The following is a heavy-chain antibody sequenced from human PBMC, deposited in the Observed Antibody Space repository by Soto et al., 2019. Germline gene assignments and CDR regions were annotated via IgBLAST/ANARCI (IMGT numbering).Heavy chain of an antibody. CDR2: INHSGST. CDR1: GGSFSGYY. D-gene: IGHD3-10*01. Sequence: SETLSLTCAVYGGSFSGYYWSWIRQPPGKGLEWIGEINHSGSTNYNPSLKSRVTISVDTSKNQFSLKLSSVTDADTAVYYCARVKYYGSGSYYIEDYWGQGTLVTVSS. V-gene: IGHV4-34*01. CDR3: ARVKYYGSGSYYIEDY. J-gene: IGHJ4*02.